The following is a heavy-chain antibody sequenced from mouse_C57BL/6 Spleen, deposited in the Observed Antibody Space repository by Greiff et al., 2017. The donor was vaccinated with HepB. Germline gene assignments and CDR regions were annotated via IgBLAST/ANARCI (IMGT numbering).Heavy chain of an antibody. Sequence: QVQLQQSGPGLVAPSQSLSITCTVSGFSLTSYGVDWVRQSPGKGLEWLGVIWGVGSTNYNSALKSRLSISKDNSKSQVFLKMNSLQTDDTAMYYCARSLYGSSFYYAMDYWGQGTSVTVSS. V-gene: IGHV2-6*01. CDR1: GFSLTSYG. CDR2: IWGVGST. CDR3: ARSLYGSSFYYAMDY. D-gene: IGHD1-1*01. J-gene: IGHJ4*01.